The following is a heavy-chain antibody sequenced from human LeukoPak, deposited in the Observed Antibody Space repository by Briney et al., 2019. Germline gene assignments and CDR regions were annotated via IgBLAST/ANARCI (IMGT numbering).Heavy chain of an antibody. CDR1: GYTFTGYY. Sequence: ASVKVSCRASGYTFTGYYMHWVRQAPGQGLEWMGWINPNSGGTNYAQKFQGRVTMTRDTSISTAYMELSRLRSDDTAVYYCMGESVFGVVRDAFDIWGQGTMVTVSS. V-gene: IGHV1-2*02. D-gene: IGHD3-3*01. CDR2: INPNSGGT. CDR3: MGESVFGVVRDAFDI. J-gene: IGHJ3*02.